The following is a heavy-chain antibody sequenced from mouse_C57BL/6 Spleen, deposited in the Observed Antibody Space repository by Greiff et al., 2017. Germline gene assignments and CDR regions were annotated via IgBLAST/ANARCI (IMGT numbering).Heavy chain of an antibody. CDR1: GFTFSSYG. V-gene: IGHV5-6*01. Sequence: EVKLMESGGDLVKPGGSLKLSCAASGFTFSSYGMSWVRQTPDKRLEWVATISSGGSYTYSPDSVKGRFTISRDNAKNTLYLQMSSLKSEDTAMYYCARGYDYEGAMDYWGQGTSVTVSS. J-gene: IGHJ4*01. D-gene: IGHD2-4*01. CDR2: ISSGGSYT. CDR3: ARGYDYEGAMDY.